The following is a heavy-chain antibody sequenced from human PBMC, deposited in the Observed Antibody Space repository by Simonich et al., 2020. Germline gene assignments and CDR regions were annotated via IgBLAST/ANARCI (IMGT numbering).Heavy chain of an antibody. CDR2: IAYDGSNK. CDR1: GFTFSSYA. V-gene: IGHV3-30*07. D-gene: IGHD2-15*01. J-gene: IGHJ3*02. CDR3: AREGLLLDAFDI. Sequence: QVQLVESGGGGVQPGRALRLSCAASGFTFSSYAMHWVRQAPGKGLHWVAGIAYDGSNKYYADSVTGRFTISRDNSKNTLYLQMNSLRAEDTAVYYCAREGLLLDAFDIWGQGTMVTVSS.